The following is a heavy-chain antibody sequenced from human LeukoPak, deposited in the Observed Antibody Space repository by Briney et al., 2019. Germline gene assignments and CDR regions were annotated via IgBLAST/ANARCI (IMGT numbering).Heavy chain of an antibody. CDR1: GYAFTGYY. V-gene: IGHV1-2*02. D-gene: IGHD1-26*01. CDR3: ARGTKRYSGSYYVY. CDR2: INPNSGGT. J-gene: IGHJ4*02. Sequence: GASVKVSCKASGYAFTGYYMHWVRQAPGQGLEWMGWINPNSGGTNYAQKFQGRVAMTRDTSISTAYMELSRLRSDDTTVYYCARGTKRYSGSYYVYWGQGTLVTVSS.